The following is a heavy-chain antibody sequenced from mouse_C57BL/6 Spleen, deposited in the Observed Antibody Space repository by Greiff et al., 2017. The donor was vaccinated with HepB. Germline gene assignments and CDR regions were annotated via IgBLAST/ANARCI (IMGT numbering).Heavy chain of an antibody. CDR3: ARVHYYYGSSGRYFDY. V-gene: IGHV5-16*01. J-gene: IGHJ2*01. CDR2: INYDGSST. Sequence: EVMLVESEGGLVQPGRSMKLSCTASGFTFSDYYMAWVRQVPEKGLEWVANINYDGSSTYYLDSLKSRFIISRDNAKNLLYLQMSSLKSEDTATYYCARVHYYYGSSGRYFDYWGQGTTLTVSS. D-gene: IGHD1-1*01. CDR1: GFTFSDYY.